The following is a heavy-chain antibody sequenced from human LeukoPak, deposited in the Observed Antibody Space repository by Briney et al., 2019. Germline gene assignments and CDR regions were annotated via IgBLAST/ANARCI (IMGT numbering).Heavy chain of an antibody. CDR2: ISYDGSSK. CDR3: ASYVISGSYFDY. J-gene: IGHJ4*02. V-gene: IGHV3-30-3*01. CDR1: GFTFSSYA. Sequence: GGSLRLSCAASGFTFSSYAMHWVRQAPGKGLEWVAVISYDGSSKYYADSVKGRFTISRDNSKNTLYLQMNSLRAEDTAVYYCASYVISGSYFDYWGQGTLVTVSS. D-gene: IGHD1-26*01.